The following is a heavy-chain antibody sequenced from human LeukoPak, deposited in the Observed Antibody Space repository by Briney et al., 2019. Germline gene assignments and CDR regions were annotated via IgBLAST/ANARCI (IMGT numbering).Heavy chain of an antibody. V-gene: IGHV3-30*02. Sequence: GGSLRLSCAASGFTFSSYGMHWVRQAPGKGLEWVAFIRYDGSNKYYADSVKGRFTISRDNSKNTLYLQMNSLRAEDTAVYYCAKDLSHYGSGSYYNFDYWGQGTLVTVSS. CDR3: AKDLSHYGSGSYYNFDY. CDR2: IRYDGSNK. D-gene: IGHD3-10*01. J-gene: IGHJ4*02. CDR1: GFTFSSYG.